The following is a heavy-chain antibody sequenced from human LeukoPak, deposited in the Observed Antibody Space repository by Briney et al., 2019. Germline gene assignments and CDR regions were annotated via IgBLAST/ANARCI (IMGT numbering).Heavy chain of an antibody. CDR2: IYYSGST. CDR3: ARFPSYYDSSPFDY. D-gene: IGHD3-22*01. V-gene: IGHV4-59*08. Sequence: SETLSLTCAVYGGSFSSYYWSWIRQPPGKGLEWIGYIYYSGSTNYNPSLKSRVTISVDTSKNQFSLKLSSVTAADTAVYYCARFPSYYDSSPFDYWGQGTLVTVSS. CDR1: GGSFSSYY. J-gene: IGHJ4*02.